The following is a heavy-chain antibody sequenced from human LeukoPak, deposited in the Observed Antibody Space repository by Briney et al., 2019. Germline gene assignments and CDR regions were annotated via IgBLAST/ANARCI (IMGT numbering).Heavy chain of an antibody. Sequence: ASVKVSCKASGYTFTSYDINWVRQATGQGLEWMGWMNPNSGNTGYAQKFQGRVTMTRNTSISTAYMELSSLRSEDTAVYYCARVSAYYDFWSGYLYGMDVWGQGTLVTVSS. CDR3: ARVSAYYDFWSGYLYGMDV. V-gene: IGHV1-8*01. CDR2: MNPNSGNT. D-gene: IGHD3-3*01. CDR1: GYTFTSYD. J-gene: IGHJ6*02.